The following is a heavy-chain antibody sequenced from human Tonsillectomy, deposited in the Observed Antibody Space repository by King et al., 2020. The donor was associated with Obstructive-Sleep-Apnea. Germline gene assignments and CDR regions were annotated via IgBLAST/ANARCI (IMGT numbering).Heavy chain of an antibody. CDR3: ARVAYVWGSYRYTAPVDY. V-gene: IGHV3-30*04. D-gene: IGHD3-16*02. J-gene: IGHJ4*02. CDR2: IGNEEKNK. CDR1: GLMFNMYA. Sequence: VQLVESGGGVVQPGRSLRLSCAASGLMFNMYAMYLVRQYPGKVLEWCAVIGNEEKNKHHADSVKGRFTISRDNSKNTLYLQMNSLRVEDTALYYCARVAYVWGSYRYTAPVDYWGQGTLVTVSS.